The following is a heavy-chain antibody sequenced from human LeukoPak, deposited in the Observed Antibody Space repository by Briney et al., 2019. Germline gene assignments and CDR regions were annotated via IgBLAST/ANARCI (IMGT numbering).Heavy chain of an antibody. J-gene: IGHJ4*02. V-gene: IGHV4-38-2*01. CDR3: ARNGGYGKFDY. D-gene: IGHD1-26*01. Sequence: SETLSLTCAVSGYSISSVYYWGWIRRPPGKGREWIGTIDHSGSTYYNPSLKSRVTLSVDTSKNHFSLNLRSVTAADTAFYYCARNGGYGKFDYWGQGTLVTVSS. CDR1: GYSISSVYY. CDR2: IDHSGST.